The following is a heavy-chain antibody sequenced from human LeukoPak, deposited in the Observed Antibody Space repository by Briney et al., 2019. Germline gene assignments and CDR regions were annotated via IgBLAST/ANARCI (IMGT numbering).Heavy chain of an antibody. D-gene: IGHD2-2*01. CDR2: ISYDGSNK. CDR3: ARYCSSTSCFIPDAFDI. CDR1: GFTFSSYA. V-gene: IGHV3-30-3*01. Sequence: GGSLRLSCAASGFTFSSYAMSWVRQAPGKGLEWVAVISYDGSNKYYADPVKGRFTISRDNPKNTLYLQMNSLRAEDTAVYYCARYCSSTSCFIPDAFDIWGQGTMVTVSS. J-gene: IGHJ3*02.